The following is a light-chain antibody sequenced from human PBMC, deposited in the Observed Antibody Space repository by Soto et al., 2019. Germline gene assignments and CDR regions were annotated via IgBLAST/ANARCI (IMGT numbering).Light chain of an antibody. Sequence: DIVMTQSPDSLAVSLGERATINCRSSQSVLYSSNNKNYLAWYQQKPGQPPRLLIYWASTRESGVPDRFSGSGSGTDFTLNISSLQAEDVAVYYCQQFYSSPGYTFGQGTKLEIK. J-gene: IGKJ2*01. V-gene: IGKV4-1*01. CDR3: QQFYSSPGYT. CDR2: WAS. CDR1: QSVLYSSNNKNY.